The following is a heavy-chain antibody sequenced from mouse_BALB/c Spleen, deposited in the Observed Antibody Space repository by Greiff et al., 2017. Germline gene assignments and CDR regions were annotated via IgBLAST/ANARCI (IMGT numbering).Heavy chain of an antibody. CDR1: GFTFSNYW. V-gene: IGHV6-6*02. Sequence: EVKLQESGGGLVQPGGSMKLSCVASGFTFSNYWMNWVRQSPEKGLEWVAEIRLKSNNYATHYAESVKGRFTISRDDSKSSVYLQMNNLRAEDTGIYYCTRWLLRGYAMDYWGQGTSVTVSS. J-gene: IGHJ4*01. CDR2: IRLKSNNYAT. CDR3: TRWLLRGYAMDY. D-gene: IGHD2-3*01.